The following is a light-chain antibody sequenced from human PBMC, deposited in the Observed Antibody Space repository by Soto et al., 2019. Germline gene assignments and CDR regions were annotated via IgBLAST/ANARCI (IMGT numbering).Light chain of an antibody. CDR1: QSISSW. CDR3: QQYNNYPLT. Sequence: DIEMTQSPSTLSASVGDRVTITCRASQSISSWLAWYQQKPGKAPKLLIYKASSLESGVPSRFSGSGSGTEFTLNISRLQPDDFANYYCQQYNNYPLTFGQGTKVEIK. V-gene: IGKV1-5*03. CDR2: KAS. J-gene: IGKJ1*01.